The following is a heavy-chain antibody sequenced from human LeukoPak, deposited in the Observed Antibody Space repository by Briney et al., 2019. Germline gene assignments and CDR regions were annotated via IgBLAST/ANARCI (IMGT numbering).Heavy chain of an antibody. CDR1: GGSFSGYY. D-gene: IGHD2-2*02. V-gene: IGHV4-34*01. J-gene: IGHJ4*02. Sequence: PSETLSLTCAVYGGSFSGYYWSWIRQPPGKGLEWIGEINQSGSTNYNPSLKSRVTISVDTSKNQFSLKLSSVTAADTAVYYCAGGYCSSTSCYKPVDYWGQGTLVTVSS. CDR2: INQSGST. CDR3: AGGYCSSTSCYKPVDY.